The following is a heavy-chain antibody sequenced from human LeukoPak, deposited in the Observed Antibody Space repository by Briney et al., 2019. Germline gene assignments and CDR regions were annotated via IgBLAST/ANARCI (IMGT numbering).Heavy chain of an antibody. CDR3: ARGSVDIVATISPPDYYYYYYMDV. D-gene: IGHD5-12*01. CDR1: GYTFTGYY. Sequence: ASVKVSCKASGYTFTGYYMHWVRQAPGQGLEWMGWINPNSGDTNYAQKFQGRVSMTRDTSISTAYMELSRLRSDDTAVYYCARGSVDIVATISPPDYYYYYYMDVWGKGATVTISS. CDR2: INPNSGDT. V-gene: IGHV1-2*02. J-gene: IGHJ6*03.